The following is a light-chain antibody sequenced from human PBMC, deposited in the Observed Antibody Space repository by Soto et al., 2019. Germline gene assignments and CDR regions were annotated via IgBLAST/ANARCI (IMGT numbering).Light chain of an antibody. CDR2: GAS. CDR3: QQYNNWPRT. V-gene: IGKV3-15*01. CDR1: PSVSSN. Sequence: ETVMTLSPATLSVSPGERATLSCRATPSVSSNLAWYQQKPGQAPRLLMFGASTRATGIPARFSGSGSGTEFTLTISSLQSEDFAVYYCQQYNNWPRTFGQGTKVDIK. J-gene: IGKJ1*01.